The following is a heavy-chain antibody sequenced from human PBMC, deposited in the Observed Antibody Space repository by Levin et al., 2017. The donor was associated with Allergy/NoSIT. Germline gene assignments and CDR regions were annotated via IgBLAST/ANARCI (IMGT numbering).Heavy chain of an antibody. Sequence: PSETLSLTCAASGFTFSDYYMSWIRQAPGKGLEWVSYISSSGSTIYYADSVKGRFTISRDNAKNSLYLQMNSLRAEDTAVYYCARERAVEMATITQVFDYWGQGTLVTVSS. D-gene: IGHD5-24*01. V-gene: IGHV3-11*01. J-gene: IGHJ4*02. CDR1: GFTFSDYY. CDR3: ARERAVEMATITQVFDY. CDR2: ISSSGSTI.